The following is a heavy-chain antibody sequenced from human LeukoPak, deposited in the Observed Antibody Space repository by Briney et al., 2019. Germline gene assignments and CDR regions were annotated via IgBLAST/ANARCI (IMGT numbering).Heavy chain of an antibody. D-gene: IGHD4-17*01. CDR1: GYTLTGYY. V-gene: IGHV1-2*02. CDR2: INPNRGGT. CDR3: ARVVATGYGDYFDAFDI. J-gene: IGHJ3*02. Sequence: ASVKVSCKASGYTLTGYYMNSVRQAPGPGVEWMGWINPNRGGTNYAQKFQGRVTMTRDTSISTAYMELSRLRSDDTAVYYCARVVATGYGDYFDAFDIWGQGTMVTVSS.